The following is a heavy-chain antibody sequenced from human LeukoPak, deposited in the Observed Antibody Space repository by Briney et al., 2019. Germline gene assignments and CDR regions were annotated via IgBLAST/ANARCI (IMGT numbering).Heavy chain of an antibody. Sequence: GGSLRLSCAASGFTFSDYYMSWIRQAPGKGLGWVSYISGSVGTIYYADSVKGRFTISRDNAKNSLHLQLNSLRAEDTAVYYCAREACSGGSCYSFRVQGTFDIWGQGTMVTVSS. J-gene: IGHJ3*02. V-gene: IGHV3-11*04. D-gene: IGHD2-15*01. CDR2: ISGSVGTI. CDR3: AREACSGGSCYSFRVQGTFDI. CDR1: GFTFSDYY.